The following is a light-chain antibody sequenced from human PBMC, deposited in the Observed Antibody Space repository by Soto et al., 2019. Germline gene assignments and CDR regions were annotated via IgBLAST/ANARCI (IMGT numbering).Light chain of an antibody. CDR2: GAS. CDR1: QSISSSY. V-gene: IGKV3-20*01. CDR3: QQYGSSSWT. Sequence: EIVLTQSPGTLSLSPGEGATPSCRASQSISSSYLAWYQQRPGQAPRLLIYGASSRATGIPDRFSGSGSGTEFTLTISRLEPEDFAVYYCQQYGSSSWTFGQGTKVEIK. J-gene: IGKJ1*01.